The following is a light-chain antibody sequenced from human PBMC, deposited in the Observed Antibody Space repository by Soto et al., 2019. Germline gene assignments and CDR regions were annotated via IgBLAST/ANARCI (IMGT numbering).Light chain of an antibody. CDR3: QQYGGSTRT. V-gene: IGKV1-6*01. CDR2: AAS. CDR1: EAIRSA. J-gene: IGKJ1*01. Sequence: AIQLTQSPSSLSASVGDRVTITCRASEAIRSALGWYQQKPGKVPKLLIYAASILQSGVPSRFSGSGSGTDFTLTISSLQPEDFAVYYCQQYGGSTRTFGQGTKVEIK.